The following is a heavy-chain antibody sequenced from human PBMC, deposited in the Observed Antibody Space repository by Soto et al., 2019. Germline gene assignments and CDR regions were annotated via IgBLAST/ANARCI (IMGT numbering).Heavy chain of an antibody. V-gene: IGHV1-69*12. J-gene: IGHJ6*02. CDR3: ARNLGDFYYYGMDV. CDR1: GGTFSSYP. CDR2: IIPIVGTA. Sequence: QVQLVQSGAEVKEHGSSVKVSCKASGGTFSSYPISWVRQAPGQGLEWMGGIIPIVGTAKYAQKSQGRVTITADESTSTAYMELSSLRSEDTAVYYCARNLGDFYYYGMDVWGQGTTVIVSS.